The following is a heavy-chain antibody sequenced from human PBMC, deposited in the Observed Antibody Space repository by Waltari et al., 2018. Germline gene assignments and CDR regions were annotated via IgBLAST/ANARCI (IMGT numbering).Heavy chain of an antibody. V-gene: IGHV3-30*18. Sequence: QVHLVESGGGVVQPGRSLRLSCAASGFNLTTHGMPWVGQAPGTGLEWVTLISYDGSKSYYADSVKGRFTIARDNSKDTVYLQMNSLRAEDTAVYYCAKGLWESPPYYYYAMDVWGQGTTVTVS. D-gene: IGHD3-10*01. CDR2: ISYDGSKS. J-gene: IGHJ6*02. CDR3: AKGLWESPPYYYYAMDV. CDR1: GFNLTTHG.